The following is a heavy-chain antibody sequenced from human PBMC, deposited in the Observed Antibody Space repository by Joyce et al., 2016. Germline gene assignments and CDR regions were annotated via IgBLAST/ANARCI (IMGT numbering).Heavy chain of an antibody. CDR3: ARRSLQVAAWFFDL. V-gene: IGHV5-51*01. J-gene: IGHJ4*02. Sequence: EVQLVQSGAEVKKPGESLKISCTASGYSFTKYWIAWVGQMPVKGMEWMGSVNPGDSDTRYSPSFQGQVTFSVDKSITTAYLQWSGLKASDTAIYFCARRSLQVAAWFFDLWGQGTLVAVSS. CDR2: VNPGDSDT. D-gene: IGHD6-19*01. CDR1: GYSFTKYW.